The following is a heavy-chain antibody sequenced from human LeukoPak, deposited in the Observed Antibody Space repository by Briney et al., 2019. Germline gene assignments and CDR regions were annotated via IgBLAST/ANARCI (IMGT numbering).Heavy chain of an antibody. J-gene: IGHJ4*02. CDR1: GYTFTSYY. V-gene: IGHV1-46*01. Sequence: AASVKVSCKASGYTFTSYYMHWVRQAPGQGLEWMGIINPSGGSTSYAQKFQGRVTMTRDMSTSTVYMELSSLRSEDTAVYYCARDRYCSGGSCYYFDYWGQGTLVTVSS. D-gene: IGHD2-15*01. CDR2: INPSGGST. CDR3: ARDRYCSGGSCYYFDY.